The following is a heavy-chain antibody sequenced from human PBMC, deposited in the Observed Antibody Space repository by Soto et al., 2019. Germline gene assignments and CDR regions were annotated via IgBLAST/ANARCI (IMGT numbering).Heavy chain of an antibody. CDR1: GGSISNGY. CDR2: INHNTNT. D-gene: IGHD2-15*01. V-gene: IGHV4-34*01. Sequence: QVQLQQWGAGLLKPSETLSLTCAVYGGSISNGYWNWFRQPPGKGLEWIGEINHNTNTIYNPSLTSRVTISVDTSKNHFSLKLTSVTAADTAVYYCSRGVILFRGSLDPWGQGTLVTVSS. CDR3: SRGVILFRGSLDP. J-gene: IGHJ5*02.